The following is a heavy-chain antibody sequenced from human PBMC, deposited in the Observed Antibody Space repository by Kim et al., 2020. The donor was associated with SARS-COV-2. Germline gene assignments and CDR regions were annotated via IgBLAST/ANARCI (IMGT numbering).Heavy chain of an antibody. D-gene: IGHD2-8*01. CDR3: VRDPDGFDY. V-gene: IGHV3-48*02. CDR2: IRGSGSTV. CDR1: GFTFSSYS. J-gene: IGHJ4*02. Sequence: GGSLRLSCAASGFTFSSYSMNWVRQAPGKGLEWVAYIRGSGSTVHSRDAVKGRFTISNDNAKNSLYLQMNSLRDEDTAVYYCVRDPDGFDYWGQGTLVTVSS.